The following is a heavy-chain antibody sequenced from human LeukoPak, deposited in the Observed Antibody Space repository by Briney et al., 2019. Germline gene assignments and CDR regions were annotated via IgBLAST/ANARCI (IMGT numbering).Heavy chain of an antibody. Sequence: GASVKVSCKASGYTFTSYAMHWVRQAPGQRLEWMGWINAGNGNTKYSQKFQGRVTVTRDTSASTAYMELSSLRSEDTAVYYCARSGYCSSTSCRNHYYFDYWGQGTLVTVSS. D-gene: IGHD2-2*01. V-gene: IGHV1-3*01. CDR1: GYTFTSYA. CDR3: ARSGYCSSTSCRNHYYFDY. CDR2: INAGNGNT. J-gene: IGHJ4*02.